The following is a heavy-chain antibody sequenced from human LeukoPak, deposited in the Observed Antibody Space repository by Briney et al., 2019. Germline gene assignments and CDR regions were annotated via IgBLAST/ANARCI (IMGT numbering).Heavy chain of an antibody. Sequence: SETLSLTCTVSGGSISSGDYYWSWIRQPPGKGLEWIGYIYYSGSTYYNSSLKSRVTISIDTSRNQFSLKPSSVTAADAAMYYCAGMYYDPYYVDYWGQGILVTVSS. D-gene: IGHD3-3*01. CDR3: AGMYYDPYYVDY. V-gene: IGHV4-30-4*08. CDR1: GGSISSGDYY. CDR2: IYYSGST. J-gene: IGHJ4*02.